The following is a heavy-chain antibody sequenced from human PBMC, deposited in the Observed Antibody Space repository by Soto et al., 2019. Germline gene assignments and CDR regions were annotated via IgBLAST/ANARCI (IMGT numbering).Heavy chain of an antibody. CDR3: ARWSGPDYDILTGYYNNWFDP. CDR2: IYYSGST. J-gene: IGHJ5*02. V-gene: IGHV4-39*01. Sequence: SETLSLTCTVSGGSISSSSYYWGWIRQPPGKGLEWIGSIYYSGSTYYNPSLKSRVTKSVDTSKNQFSLKLSSVTAADTAVYYCARWSGPDYDILTGYYNNWFDPWGQGTLVTVSS. D-gene: IGHD3-9*01. CDR1: GGSISSSSYY.